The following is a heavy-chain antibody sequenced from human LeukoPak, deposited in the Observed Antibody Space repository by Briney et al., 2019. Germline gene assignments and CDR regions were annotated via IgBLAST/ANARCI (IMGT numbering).Heavy chain of an antibody. D-gene: IGHD3-10*01. CDR3: AKDRAGWFRVVNWFDP. J-gene: IGHJ5*02. Sequence: GGSLRLSCAASGFTFSNAWMSWVRQAPGKGLEWVGRIKSKTDGGTTDYAAPVKGRFTISRDDSKNTLYLQMNSLRAEDTAVYYCAKDRAGWFRVVNWFDPWGQGTLVTVSS. CDR1: GFTFSNAW. CDR2: IKSKTDGGTT. V-gene: IGHV3-15*01.